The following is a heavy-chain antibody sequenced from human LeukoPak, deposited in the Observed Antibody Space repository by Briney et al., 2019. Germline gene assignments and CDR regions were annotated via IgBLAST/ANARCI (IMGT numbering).Heavy chain of an antibody. V-gene: IGHV1-46*01. CDR2: INPRGGSA. CDR3: ARDYHGSGSLTTFDY. Sequence: ASVKVSCKASGYTFTSYYMHWVRQVPGQGLEWMGIINPRGGSASSAQKFQGRVTLTRDTSTSTVYMELSRLRSEDTALYYCARDYHGSGSLTTFDYWGQGTLVIVSS. CDR1: GYTFTSYY. D-gene: IGHD3-10*01. J-gene: IGHJ4*02.